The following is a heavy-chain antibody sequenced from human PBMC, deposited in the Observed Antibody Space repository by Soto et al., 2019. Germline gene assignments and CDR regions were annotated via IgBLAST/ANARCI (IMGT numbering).Heavy chain of an antibody. CDR2: INHLETT. Sequence: SETLSLTCTVSGASITYGVYSWIWIRQTPGKGLEWIGYINHLETTFYNPSFESRLTLSIDRTKNQFSLNLNSMSAADRAVYFCARGGGSDSFDYWGQGILVTVSS. CDR3: ARGGGSDSFDY. J-gene: IGHJ4*02. CDR1: GASITYGVYS. V-gene: IGHV4-30-2*01. D-gene: IGHD1-26*01.